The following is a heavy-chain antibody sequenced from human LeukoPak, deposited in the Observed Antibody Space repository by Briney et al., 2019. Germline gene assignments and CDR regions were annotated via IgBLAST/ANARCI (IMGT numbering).Heavy chain of an antibody. V-gene: IGHV3-53*01. Sequence: GGSLRLSCAASGFTVSSNYMSWVRQAPGKGLEWVSVIYSGGSTYYADSVKGRFTISRDNAKNSLYLQMNSLRAEDTAVYYCARVLQGYYDSSGHPDYWGQGTLVTVSS. D-gene: IGHD3-22*01. CDR1: GFTVSSNY. J-gene: IGHJ4*02. CDR3: ARVLQGYYDSSGHPDY. CDR2: IYSGGST.